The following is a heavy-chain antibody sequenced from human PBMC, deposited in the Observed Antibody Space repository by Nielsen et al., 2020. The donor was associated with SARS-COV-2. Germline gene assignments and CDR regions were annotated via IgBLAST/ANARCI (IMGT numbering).Heavy chain of an antibody. Sequence: GESLKISCQASGYTFDIYWITWVRQMPGKGLEWVGRVGPDDSYSNYSPSFQGHVSISADNSINTAYLEWSSLKTSDTAVYYCARHRDMEKRDAFDVWGQGTMVTVSS. J-gene: IGHJ3*01. CDR2: VGPDDSYS. D-gene: IGHD5-24*01. V-gene: IGHV5-10-1*01. CDR1: GYTFDIYW. CDR3: ARHRDMEKRDAFDV.